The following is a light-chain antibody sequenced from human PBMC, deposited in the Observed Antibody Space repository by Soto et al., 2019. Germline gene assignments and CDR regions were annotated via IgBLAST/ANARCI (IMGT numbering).Light chain of an antibody. V-gene: IGLV2-23*02. J-gene: IGLJ1*01. CDR1: SSDVGSYNL. Sequence: QSALTQPASVSGSPGQSITISCTGTSSDVGSYNLVSWYQQHPGKAPKLMIYEVNKRPSGVSNRFSGSKSGNTASLTISGLQAEDEADYYCCSYAGSGAYVFGTGTRSPS. CDR2: EVN. CDR3: CSYAGSGAYV.